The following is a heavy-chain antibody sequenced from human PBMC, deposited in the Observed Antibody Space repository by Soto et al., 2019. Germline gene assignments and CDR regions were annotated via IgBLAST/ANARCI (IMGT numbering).Heavy chain of an antibody. CDR1: GFTFSSYA. D-gene: IGHD3-22*01. Sequence: GGSLRLSCAASGFTFSSYAMHWVRQAPGKGLEWVAVISYDGSNKYYADSVKGRFTISRDNSKNTLYLQMNSLRAEDTAVYYCARDLFGSGYWGYYYYYGMDVWGQGTTVTVSS. V-gene: IGHV3-30-3*01. J-gene: IGHJ6*02. CDR2: ISYDGSNK. CDR3: ARDLFGSGYWGYYYYYGMDV.